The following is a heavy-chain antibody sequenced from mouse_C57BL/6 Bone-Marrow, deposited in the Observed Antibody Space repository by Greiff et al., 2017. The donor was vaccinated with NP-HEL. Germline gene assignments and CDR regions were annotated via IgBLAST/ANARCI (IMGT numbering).Heavy chain of an antibody. J-gene: IGHJ3*01. CDR1: GYTFTTYP. CDR2: FHPYNDDT. CDR3: ASGDDGAWFAY. Sequence: QVQLQQSGAELVKPGASVKMSCKASGYTFTTYPIEWMKQNHGKSLEWIGNFHPYNDDTKYNEKFKGKATLTVDKSSSTVYLELSRLTSDDSAFYYCASGDDGAWFAYWGQGTLVTVSA. D-gene: IGHD2-12*01. V-gene: IGHV1-47*01.